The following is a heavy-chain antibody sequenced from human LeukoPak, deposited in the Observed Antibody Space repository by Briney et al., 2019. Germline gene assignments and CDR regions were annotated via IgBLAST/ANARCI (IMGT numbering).Heavy chain of an antibody. CDR3: ARVFYYDSSGYSPARAFDI. CDR1: GYTFTSYD. D-gene: IGHD3-22*01. Sequence: ASVKVSCKASGYTFTSYDINWVRQATGQGLEWMGWINPNSGGTNYAQKFQGRVTMTRDTSISTAYMELSRLRSDDTAVYYCARVFYYDSSGYSPARAFDIWGQGTMVTVSS. J-gene: IGHJ3*02. V-gene: IGHV1-2*02. CDR2: INPNSGGT.